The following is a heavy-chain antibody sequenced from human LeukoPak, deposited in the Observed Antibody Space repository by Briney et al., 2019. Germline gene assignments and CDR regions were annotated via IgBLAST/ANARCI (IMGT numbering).Heavy chain of an antibody. CDR3: AKDRLPLGELSLFDY. V-gene: IGHV3-33*06. D-gene: IGHD3-16*02. CDR2: KWYDGNNK. Sequence: PGGSLRLSCAASGFTFSSYGMHWVRQAPGKGLEWVAVKWYDGNNKYYAESVKGRFTISRDISKNTLYLQMNRLRAEDTAVYYCAKDRLPLGELSLFDYWGQGTLVTVSS. CDR1: GFTFSSYG. J-gene: IGHJ4*02.